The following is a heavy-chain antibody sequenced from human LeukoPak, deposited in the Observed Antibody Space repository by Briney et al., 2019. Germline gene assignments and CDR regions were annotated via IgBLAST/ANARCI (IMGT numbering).Heavy chain of an antibody. Sequence: ASVKVSCKASGYTFSTSGISWVRQAPGQGLEWMAWTSDDNGNTQYVPKFQDRVTVTTDTSTSTAYMELRSLRLDDTAVYYCARDFNYQVDWWGQGTLVTVSS. CDR1: GYTFSTSG. J-gene: IGHJ4*02. CDR3: ARDFNYQVDW. CDR2: TSDDNGNT. D-gene: IGHD1-1*01. V-gene: IGHV1-18*01.